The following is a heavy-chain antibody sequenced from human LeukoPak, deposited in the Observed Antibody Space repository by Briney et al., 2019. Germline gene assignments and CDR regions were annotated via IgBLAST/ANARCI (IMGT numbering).Heavy chain of an antibody. CDR1: GYTFTRYY. J-gene: IGHJ4*02. Sequence: ASVKVSCKASGYTFTRYYMQWVRQPPGQGVEWMGIVNPSDGSTHYPQKLQGRVTLTRSTTTSIVYMELSSLRSEDTAVYYCARDRYCSSTSCYAPFDYWGQGTLVTVSS. D-gene: IGHD2-2*01. V-gene: IGHV1-46*01. CDR2: VNPSDGST. CDR3: ARDRYCSSTSCYAPFDY.